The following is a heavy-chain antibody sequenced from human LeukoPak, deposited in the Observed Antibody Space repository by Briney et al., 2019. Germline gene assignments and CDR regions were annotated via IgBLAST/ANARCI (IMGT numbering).Heavy chain of an antibody. J-gene: IGHJ5*02. CDR3: ARVYSAVNSWFDR. D-gene: IGHD5-18*01. CDR2: IKQDGSEK. CDR1: GFIFSTFW. Sequence: GGSLRLSCEVSGFIFSTFWMRWLRQAPGKGPEWLANIKQDGSEKKYLGSVEGRFTISRDNAKNSLFLQMDSLRAEDTAVYYCARVYSAVNSWFDRWGQGTPVTVSS. V-gene: IGHV3-7*04.